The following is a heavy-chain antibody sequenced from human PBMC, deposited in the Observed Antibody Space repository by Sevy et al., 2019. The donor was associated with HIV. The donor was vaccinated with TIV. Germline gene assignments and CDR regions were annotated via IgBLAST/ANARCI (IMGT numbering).Heavy chain of an antibody. CDR1: GFTFSNYW. D-gene: IGHD2-2*01. CDR3: ARDCSSTKCLWGLDV. Sequence: GGSLRLSCAASGFTFSNYWMSWVRQAPGKGLEWVANIKRGGGEKYYVASVKGRFTISRDNAKISLHLQMNSLRAEDTAVYYCARDCSSTKCLWGLDVWGQGTTVTVSS. V-gene: IGHV3-7*03. CDR2: IKRGGGEK. J-gene: IGHJ6*02.